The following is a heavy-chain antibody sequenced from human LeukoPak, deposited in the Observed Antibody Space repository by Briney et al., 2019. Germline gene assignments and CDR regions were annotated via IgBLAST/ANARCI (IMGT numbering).Heavy chain of an antibody. D-gene: IGHD2-15*01. Sequence: GGSLRLSCAASGFTFSSYEMKWVRQAPGKGLEWVSYISSSGRTIYYADSVKGRFTISRDNSKTTVYLQMNSLRPEDTAVYYCARFIGGSNRVDYWGQGTLVTVSS. CDR2: ISSSGRTI. J-gene: IGHJ4*02. V-gene: IGHV3-48*03. CDR1: GFTFSSYE. CDR3: ARFIGGSNRVDY.